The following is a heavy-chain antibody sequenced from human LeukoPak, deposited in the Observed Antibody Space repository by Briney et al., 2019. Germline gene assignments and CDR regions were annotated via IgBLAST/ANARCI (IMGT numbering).Heavy chain of an antibody. CDR3: ARRGGDHSRAYQFDP. CDR2: IIPILGTA. Sequence: ASVKVSCKASGCTFSSYAASWVRQAPGQGLEWMGGIIPILGTANYAETFRGRVTITTDESTSTAYMVLRSLTSEDTAVYYCARRGGDHSRAYQFDPWGQGTLVIVSS. CDR1: GCTFSSYA. J-gene: IGHJ5*02. V-gene: IGHV1-69*05. D-gene: IGHD4-11*01.